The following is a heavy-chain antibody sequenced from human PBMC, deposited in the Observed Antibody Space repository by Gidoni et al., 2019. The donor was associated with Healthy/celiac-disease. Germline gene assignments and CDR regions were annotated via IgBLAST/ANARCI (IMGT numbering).Heavy chain of an antibody. CDR1: GYSISSGYY. V-gene: IGHV4-38-2*01. CDR2: IYHSGST. CDR3: ASRTVPSVAFDI. Sequence: QVQLQESGPGLVKPSETLSLTCPVSGYSISSGYYWGWIRQPPGKGLEWIGSIYHSGSTYYNPSLKSRVTISVDTSKNQFSLKLSSVTAADTAVYYCASRTVPSVAFDIWGQGTMVTVSS. J-gene: IGHJ3*02. D-gene: IGHD2-2*01.